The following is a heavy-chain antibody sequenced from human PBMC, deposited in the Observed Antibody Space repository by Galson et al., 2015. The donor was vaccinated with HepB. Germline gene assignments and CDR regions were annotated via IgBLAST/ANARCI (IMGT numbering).Heavy chain of an antibody. CDR1: GFTFSSYG. CDR3: ARSPPLGVTTTGGPLDY. V-gene: IGHV3-33*01. CDR2: IWYDGSNK. D-gene: IGHD4-17*01. Sequence: SLRLSCAASGFTFSSYGMHWVRQAPGKGLEWVAVIWYDGSNKYYADSVKGRFPISRDNSKNTLYLQMNSLRAEDTAVYYCARSPPLGVTTTGGPLDYWGQGTLVTVSS. J-gene: IGHJ4*02.